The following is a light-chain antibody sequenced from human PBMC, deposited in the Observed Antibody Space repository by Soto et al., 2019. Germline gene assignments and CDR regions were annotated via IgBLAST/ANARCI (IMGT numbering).Light chain of an antibody. Sequence: QSALTQPASVSGSPGQSITISCTGTSSDVGGYNYVSWYQHHPGNAPKLMIYEVSNRPSGVSNRCSGSKSGNTASLTISGLQAEDEADYYCTSYTSSATLVVFGGGTKLTVL. J-gene: IGLJ2*01. V-gene: IGLV2-14*01. CDR1: SSDVGGYNY. CDR3: TSYTSSATLVV. CDR2: EVS.